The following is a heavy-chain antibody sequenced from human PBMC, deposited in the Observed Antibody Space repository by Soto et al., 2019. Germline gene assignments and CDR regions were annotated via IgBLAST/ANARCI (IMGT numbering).Heavy chain of an antibody. V-gene: IGHV3-7*03. Sequence: GGSLRLSWAAAGFSCRSYWMNWVRRAPGKGLEWLANIREDGRDMYYVDSVKGRFTVSRDNAKNSLYLDMNSLRAEDTAVYYCARGTPTPGTDYWGQGTLVTVSS. CDR1: GFSCRSYW. D-gene: IGHD1-26*01. CDR3: ARGTPTPGTDY. J-gene: IGHJ4*01. CDR2: IREDGRDM.